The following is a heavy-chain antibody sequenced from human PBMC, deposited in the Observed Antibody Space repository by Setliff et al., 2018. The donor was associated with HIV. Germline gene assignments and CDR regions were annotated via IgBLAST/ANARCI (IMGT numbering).Heavy chain of an antibody. Sequence: SVKVSCKASGGAFSGYALSWVRQAPGQGLEWMGGLIPILGIAQYAQKFHGRVTIGADTSTTTAYLEVSSLRSEDTAVYYCAKGYYHDSRGYPTGPAFDIWGQGTMVTVSS. CDR2: LIPILGIA. D-gene: IGHD3-22*01. CDR1: GGAFSGYA. J-gene: IGHJ3*02. V-gene: IGHV1-69*10. CDR3: AKGYYHDSRGYPTGPAFDI.